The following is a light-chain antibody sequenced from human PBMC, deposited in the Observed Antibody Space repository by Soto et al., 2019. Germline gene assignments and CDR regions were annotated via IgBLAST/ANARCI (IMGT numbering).Light chain of an antibody. CDR3: LQRADWPKIT. V-gene: IGKV4-1*01. J-gene: IGKJ5*01. Sequence: DIVMTQSPDSLAVSLGERATIDCKSSQSVLYSSNNKNYLAWYQQKPGQAPRLLIYAASDRATGIPARFSGSGSGTDFTLTISSLEPEDFGIFYCLQRADWPKITFGQGTRLEIK. CDR1: QSVLYSSNNKNY. CDR2: AAS.